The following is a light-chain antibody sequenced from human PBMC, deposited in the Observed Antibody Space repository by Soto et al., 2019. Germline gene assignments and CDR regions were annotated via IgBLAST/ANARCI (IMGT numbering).Light chain of an antibody. CDR1: TSDVGGYNY. V-gene: IGLV2-11*01. CDR2: DVT. Sequence: QSALTQPRSVSASPGQSVTISCTGTTSDVGGYNYVSWYQQHPGQAPKLMIYDVTKRPSGVPDRFSGSKSGNTASLTISGLQAEVEADYYCCSYAGSYTWVFGGGTKVTVL. J-gene: IGLJ3*02. CDR3: CSYAGSYTWV.